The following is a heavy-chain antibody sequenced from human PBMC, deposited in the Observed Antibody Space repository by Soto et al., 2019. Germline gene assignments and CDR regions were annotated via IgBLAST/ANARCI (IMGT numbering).Heavy chain of an antibody. CDR2: ISYDGSNK. J-gene: IGHJ6*03. CDR1: GFTFSSYG. Sequence: HPGGSLRLSCAASGFTFSSYGMHWVRQAPGKGLEWVAVISYDGSNKYYADSVKGRFTISRDNSKNTLYLQMNSLRAEDTAVYYCAKSGMQWLGKNDYYYYYYMDVWGKGTTVTVSS. D-gene: IGHD6-19*01. V-gene: IGHV3-30*18. CDR3: AKSGMQWLGKNDYYYYYYMDV.